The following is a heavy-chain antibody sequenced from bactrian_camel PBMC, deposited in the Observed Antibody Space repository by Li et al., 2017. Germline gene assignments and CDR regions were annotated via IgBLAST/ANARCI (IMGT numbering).Heavy chain of an antibody. CDR2: ISSDGNP. D-gene: IGHD1*01. J-gene: IGHJ4*01. V-gene: IGHV3S55*01. CDR1: GYRYASYC. CDR3: AADEMGCIENVY. Sequence: HVQLVESGGGDVQAGGSLRLSCTASGYRYASYCMGWFRQAPGNERVGVASISSDGNPTYAHSMKGRFTISKDNAKNTLYQQMNSLKPEDTAMYYCAADEMGCIENVYRGQGTQVTVS.